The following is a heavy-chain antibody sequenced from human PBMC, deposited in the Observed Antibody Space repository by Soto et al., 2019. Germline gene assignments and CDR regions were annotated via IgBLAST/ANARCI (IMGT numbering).Heavy chain of an antibody. CDR3: ARGGVEYSYAQGPRHPDYYYYGMDV. J-gene: IGHJ6*02. Sequence: GASVKVSCKASGYTFTSYGISWVRQAPGQGLEWMGWISAYNGNTNYAQKLQGIVTMTTDTSTSTAYMELRSLRSDDTAVYYCARGGVEYSYAQGPRHPDYYYYGMDVWGQGTTVTVSS. V-gene: IGHV1-18*01. CDR1: GYTFTSYG. CDR2: ISAYNGNT. D-gene: IGHD5-18*01.